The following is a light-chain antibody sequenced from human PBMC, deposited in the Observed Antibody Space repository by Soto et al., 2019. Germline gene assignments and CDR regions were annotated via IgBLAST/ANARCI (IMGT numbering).Light chain of an antibody. CDR2: DAS. CDR1: ESIGTW. V-gene: IGKV1-5*01. J-gene: IGKJ1*01. CDR3: QQFQSFSRT. Sequence: DIQMTQSPSTLSASVGDRVTITCRASESIGTWLAWYQQKPGKAPNLLIYDASSLQSGVPSRFSGRGSGTEFILTISSLQPDDFATYYCQQFQSFSRTFGQGTKVDIK.